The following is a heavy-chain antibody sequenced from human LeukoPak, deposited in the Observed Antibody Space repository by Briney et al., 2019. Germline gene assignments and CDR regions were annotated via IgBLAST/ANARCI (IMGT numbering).Heavy chain of an antibody. CDR2: IGTSNGDT. Sequence: ASVEVSCRASGYTFTNSDITWVRQAPGQGLEWMGRIGTSNGDTNYAAKLQGRVTMTTDTSTSTVYMELGSLTFDDTAVYFCARDPYHRLGPPLDLWGQGTLVTVSS. CDR3: ARDPYHRLGPPLDL. V-gene: IGHV1-18*01. CDR1: GYTFTNSD. D-gene: IGHD1-14*01. J-gene: IGHJ5*02.